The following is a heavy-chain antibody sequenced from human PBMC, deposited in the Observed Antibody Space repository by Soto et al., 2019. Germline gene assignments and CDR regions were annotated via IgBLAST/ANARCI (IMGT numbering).Heavy chain of an antibody. V-gene: IGHV1-46*03. CDR2: IDPSGGST. Sequence: ASVKVSCKAFRYTFSIVYIHSVRQSPGQGPEWMALIDPSGGSTRYAQSFQGRDTITRDTSTSTVYMVLSSLRSEDTAVYYCARGYCTSSTCDPWFDPWGQGTLVNVSS. J-gene: IGHJ5*02. D-gene: IGHD2-8*01. CDR3: ARGYCTSSTCDPWFDP. CDR1: RYTFSIVY.